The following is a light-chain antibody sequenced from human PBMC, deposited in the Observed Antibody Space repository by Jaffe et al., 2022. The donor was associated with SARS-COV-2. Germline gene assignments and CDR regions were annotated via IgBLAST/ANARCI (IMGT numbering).Light chain of an antibody. J-gene: IGKJ2*01. Sequence: IVMTQSPTTLSVSPGERATLSCRASQSVSSNLAWYQQRAGQAPRLLIYGASTRATGVPARFSGSGSGTEFTLTISGLQSEDFAVYYCQQYDDWPWYTFGQGTKLEIK. CDR2: GAS. V-gene: IGKV3-15*01. CDR3: QQYDDWPWYT. CDR1: QSVSSN.